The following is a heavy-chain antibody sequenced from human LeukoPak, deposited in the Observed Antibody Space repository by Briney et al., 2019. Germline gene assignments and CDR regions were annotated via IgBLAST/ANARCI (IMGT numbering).Heavy chain of an antibody. CDR3: ARVRELRWYSYFDY. V-gene: IGHV3-21*01. CDR2: ISSSSSYI. Sequence: NAGGSLRLSCAASGFTFSSYSMNWVRQAPGKGLEWVSSISSSSSYIYYADSVKGRFTISRDNAKNSLYLQMNSLRAEDTAVYYCARVRELRWYSYFDYWGQGTLVTVSS. CDR1: GFTFSSYS. J-gene: IGHJ4*02. D-gene: IGHD4-23*01.